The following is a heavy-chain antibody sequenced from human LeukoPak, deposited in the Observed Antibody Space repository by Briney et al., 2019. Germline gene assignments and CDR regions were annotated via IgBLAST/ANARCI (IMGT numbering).Heavy chain of an antibody. D-gene: IGHD2-2*01. J-gene: IGHJ5*02. CDR1: GFTFDDYG. CDR2: INWNGGST. CDR3: ARAAQGVPAATRYWFDP. Sequence: PGGSLRISCAASGFTFDDYGMSWVRQAPGKRLEWVSGINWNGGSTGYADSVKGRFTIFRDNVKNSLYLQMNTLRAEDTALYDCARAAQGVPAATRYWFDPWGQGTLATVSS. V-gene: IGHV3-20*01.